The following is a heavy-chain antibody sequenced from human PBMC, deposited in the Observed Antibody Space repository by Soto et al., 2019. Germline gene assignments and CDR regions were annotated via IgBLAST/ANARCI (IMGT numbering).Heavy chain of an antibody. D-gene: IGHD3-10*01. CDR1: GGAIRRSS. Sequence: LETLSLTSAGQGGAIRRSSWSGSRHHPGKCLEWIGYIYYSGSTNYNPSLKSRVTISVDTSKNQFSLKLSSVTAADTAVYYCARGSELGYYYGSGSHNWFDPWGHGTLVTVS. CDR2: IYYSGST. J-gene: IGHJ5*02. V-gene: IGHV4-59*01. CDR3: ARGSELGYYYGSGSHNWFDP.